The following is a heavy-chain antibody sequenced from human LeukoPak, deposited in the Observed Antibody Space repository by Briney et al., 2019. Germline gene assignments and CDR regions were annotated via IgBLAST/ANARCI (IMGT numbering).Heavy chain of an antibody. CDR2: IYYSGST. CDR3: ARVAARYVGMDV. V-gene: IGHV4-59*01. D-gene: IGHD6-6*01. Sequence: SETLSLTCTVSAGSINNYYWSWIRQPPGKGLEWIGYIYYSGSTNYNPSLKSRVTISVATSKKQVSLNLSSVTAADTAVYYCARVAARYVGMDVWGQGTTVTVSS. CDR1: AGSINNYY. J-gene: IGHJ6*02.